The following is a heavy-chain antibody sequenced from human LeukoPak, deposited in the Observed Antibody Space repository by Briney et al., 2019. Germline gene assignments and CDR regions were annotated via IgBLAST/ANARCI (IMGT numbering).Heavy chain of an antibody. V-gene: IGHV4-38-2*01. CDR3: ARRLHGIVVAPADP. D-gene: IGHD2-2*01. CDR2: IYHSGST. Sequence: KPSETLSLTCAVSGYSISSGYYWGWIRQPPGKGLEWIGSIYHSGSTYYNPSLKSRVTISVDTSKNQFSLKLSSVTAADTAVYYCARRLHGIVVAPADPWGQGTLVTVSS. CDR1: GYSISSGYY. J-gene: IGHJ5*02.